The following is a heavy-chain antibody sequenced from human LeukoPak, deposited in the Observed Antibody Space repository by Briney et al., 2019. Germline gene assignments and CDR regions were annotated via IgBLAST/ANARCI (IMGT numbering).Heavy chain of an antibody. CDR2: ISYDGSNK. CDR3: ARGPTGTPFDY. Sequence: PGGSLRLSCAASGFTFSSYAMHWVRQAPGKGLEWVAVISYDGSNKYYADSVKGRFTISRDNSKNTLYLQMNSLRAEDTAVYYCARGPTGTPFDYWGQGTLVTVSS. V-gene: IGHV3-30*01. J-gene: IGHJ4*02. D-gene: IGHD1-14*01. CDR1: GFTFSSYA.